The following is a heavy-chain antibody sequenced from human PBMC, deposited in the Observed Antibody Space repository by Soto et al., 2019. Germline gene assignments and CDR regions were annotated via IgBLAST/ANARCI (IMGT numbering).Heavy chain of an antibody. CDR2: ISWNSGTI. V-gene: IGHV3-9*01. Sequence: PGVSRRLSCVASGFILEGYAMNWVRPGPGKGLEWVSGISWNSGTIGYADAVQGRFTISRDTAENSLHLQMNSLRSEDTALYYSAKDVGSYYYDTSAYHYDYWGGGTQGTVSS. CDR1: GFILEGYA. CDR3: AKDVGSYYYDTSAYHYDY. J-gene: IGHJ4*02. D-gene: IGHD3-22*01.